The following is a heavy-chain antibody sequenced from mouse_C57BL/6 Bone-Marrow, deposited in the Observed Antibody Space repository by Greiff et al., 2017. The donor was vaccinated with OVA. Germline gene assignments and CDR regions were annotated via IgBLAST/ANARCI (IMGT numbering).Heavy chain of an antibody. V-gene: IGHV1-56*01. Sequence: VQLQQSGPELVRPGASVKISCKAPGYTFTSHWMQWVRQRPGQGLEWIGEIFPGSGSTYYNEKFKGKATLTVGTSSSTAYMQLSSLTSEDSAVYFCARGQEDSNPWFAYWGQGTLVTVSA. CDR2: IFPGSGST. CDR1: GYTFTSHW. D-gene: IGHD2-5*01. J-gene: IGHJ3*01. CDR3: ARGQEDSNPWFAY.